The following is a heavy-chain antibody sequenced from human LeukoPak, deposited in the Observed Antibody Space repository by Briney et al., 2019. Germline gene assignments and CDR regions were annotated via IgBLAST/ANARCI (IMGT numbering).Heavy chain of an antibody. Sequence: SETLSLTCTVSGDFITSSSYYWGWIRQPPGKGLEWIGTIYYSGTTYYNPSLKSRVTLSIDRSNNHFSLMLSSVTAADTAVYYCARMVRQQLFNWGQGTLVTVSS. D-gene: IGHD6-13*01. CDR2: IYYSGTT. CDR3: ARMVRQQLFN. J-gene: IGHJ4*02. V-gene: IGHV4-39*02. CDR1: GDFITSSSYY.